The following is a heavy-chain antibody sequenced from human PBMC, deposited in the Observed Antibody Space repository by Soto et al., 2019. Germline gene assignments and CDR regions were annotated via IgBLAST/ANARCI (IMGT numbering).Heavy chain of an antibody. D-gene: IGHD2-8*01. V-gene: IGHV4-34*01. CDR1: GGTFSGYD. Sequence: SETLSLTCAVDGGTFSGYDWSWIRQPPGKGLEWIGEINHSGSTNYNPSLKSRVTISVDTSKNQFSLKLSSVTAADTAVYYCARGSRIVLMVYARGWFDPWGQGTLVTVSS. CDR3: ARGSRIVLMVYARGWFDP. J-gene: IGHJ5*02. CDR2: INHSGST.